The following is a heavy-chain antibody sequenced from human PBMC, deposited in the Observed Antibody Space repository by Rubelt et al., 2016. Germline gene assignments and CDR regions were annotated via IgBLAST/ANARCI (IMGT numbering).Heavy chain of an antibody. CDR2: FIDGGST. J-gene: IGHJ1*01. CDR3: ARIFHCSGDNCEEI. V-gene: IGHV4-34*12. D-gene: IGHD2-15*01. CDR1: VGRSVVIT. Sequence: QVQLQQWGAGLLRSSETLSTVGRSVVITGVGSASPPGKGLEWIGEFIDGGSTNYNPSLKRRVIITADTSKNQFSLKVNSVTAADTAVYYCARIFHCSGDNCEEIWGRCTPVTVSS.